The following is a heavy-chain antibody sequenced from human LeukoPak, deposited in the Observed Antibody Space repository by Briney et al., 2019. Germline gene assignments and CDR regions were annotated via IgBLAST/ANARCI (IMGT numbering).Heavy chain of an antibody. J-gene: IGHJ6*02. Sequence: GGSLRLSCAASGFTVSSNYMSWVRQAPGKGLEWVSVIYSGGSTYYADSVKGRFTISRDNPKNTLYLQMNSLRAEDTAVYYCAGAPFYYYYYGMDVWGQGTTVTVSS. CDR3: AGAPFYYYYYGMDV. CDR1: GFTVSSNY. CDR2: IYSGGST. V-gene: IGHV3-53*01.